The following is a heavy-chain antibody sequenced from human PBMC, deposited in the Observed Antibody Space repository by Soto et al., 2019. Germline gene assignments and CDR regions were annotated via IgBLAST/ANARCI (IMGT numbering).Heavy chain of an antibody. CDR2: IYYSGST. V-gene: IGHV4-59*01. CDR1: GGSISSYY. Sequence: SETLSLTCTVSGGSISSYYWSWIRQPPGKGLGWIGYIYYSGSTNYNPSLKSRVTISVDTSKNQFSLKLSSVTAADTAVYYCARVAAAGKLDYWGQGTLVTVSS. CDR3: ARVAAAGKLDY. J-gene: IGHJ4*02. D-gene: IGHD6-13*01.